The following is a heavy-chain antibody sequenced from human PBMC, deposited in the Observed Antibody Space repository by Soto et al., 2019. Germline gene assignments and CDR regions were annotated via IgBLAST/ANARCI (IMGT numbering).Heavy chain of an antibody. V-gene: IGHV2-5*02. CDR1: GFSLSTSGVG. D-gene: IGHD4-17*01. CDR3: ARYYGDYEYDAFDI. J-gene: IGHJ3*02. CDR2: IYWDDDK. Sequence: SGPTLVNPTQTPTLTRTSSGFSLSTSGVGVGWIRQPPGKALEWLALIYWDDDKRYSPSLKSRFTITKDTSKNQVVLTMTNMDPVDTATYYCARYYGDYEYDAFDIWGQGTMVTVSS.